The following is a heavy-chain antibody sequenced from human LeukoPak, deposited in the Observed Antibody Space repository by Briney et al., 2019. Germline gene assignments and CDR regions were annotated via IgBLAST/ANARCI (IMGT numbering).Heavy chain of an antibody. V-gene: IGHV1-69*02. J-gene: IGHJ5*02. D-gene: IGHD6-6*01. CDR2: IIPILGIA. Sequence: SVKVSCRASGGTFSSYTISWVRQAPGQGLEWMGRIIPILGIANYAQKFQGRVTITADKSTSTAYMELSSLRSEDTAVYYCARGGRGSSTAASGWFDHWGQGTLVTVSS. CDR3: ARGGRGSSTAASGWFDH. CDR1: GGTFSSYT.